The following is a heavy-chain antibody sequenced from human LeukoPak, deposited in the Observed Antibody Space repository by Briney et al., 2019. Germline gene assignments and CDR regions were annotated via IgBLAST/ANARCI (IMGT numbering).Heavy chain of an antibody. CDR3: ARVGATGFDY. CDR1: GFSFSNYW. D-gene: IGHD5-12*01. J-gene: IGHJ4*02. CDR2: IKTDGSET. V-gene: IGHV3-7*01. Sequence: GGSLRLSCAASGFSFSNYWMGWVRQAPGKGLACVANIKTDGSETYYVDSVKGRFTISRDNAKNSLYLQMNSLRAEDTAVYYCARVGATGFDYWGQGTLVTVSS.